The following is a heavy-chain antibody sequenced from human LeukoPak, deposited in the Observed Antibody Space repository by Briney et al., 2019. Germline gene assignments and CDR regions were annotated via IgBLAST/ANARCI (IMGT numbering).Heavy chain of an antibody. Sequence: ASVKVSCKAYGYTFMSHGISWVRQAPGQGLEWMGWIIASSANTNYAQRLQGRVTMTTDTSTTTAYMELRSLRSDDTAVYYCARATGTWGHDGFDIWGQGTMVTVSS. CDR2: IIASSANT. CDR3: ARATGTWGHDGFDI. CDR1: GYTFMSHG. D-gene: IGHD3-16*01. J-gene: IGHJ3*02. V-gene: IGHV1-18*01.